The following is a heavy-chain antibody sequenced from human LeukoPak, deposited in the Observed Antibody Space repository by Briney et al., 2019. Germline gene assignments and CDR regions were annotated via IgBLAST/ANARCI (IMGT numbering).Heavy chain of an antibody. J-gene: IGHJ4*02. CDR2: IYSGGST. V-gene: IGHV4-4*07. CDR1: GGSISSYY. CDR3: ARENTGSYREFDY. Sequence: SETLSLTCTVSGGSISSYYWSWIRQPAGKGLEWIGRIYSGGSTNYNPSLKSRVTMSVDSSNNQFSLKLSSVTAADTAVFYCARENTGSYREFDYWGQGSLVTVSS. D-gene: IGHD1-26*01.